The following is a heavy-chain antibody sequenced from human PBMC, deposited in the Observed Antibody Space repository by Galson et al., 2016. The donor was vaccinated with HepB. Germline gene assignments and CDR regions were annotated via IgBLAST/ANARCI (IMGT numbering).Heavy chain of an antibody. D-gene: IGHD5-12*01. V-gene: IGHV3-30*03. CDR3: AREGQWLRRGGLDY. J-gene: IGHJ4*02. CDR2: ISYDGRNK. Sequence: SLRLSCAASGFIFSNYGIDWVRQAPGKGLEWVAVISYDGRNKYYADSVKGRFTISRDNSKNTLYLQMNSLRAEDTAVYYCAREGQWLRRGGLDYWGQGTLVAVSS. CDR1: GFIFSNYG.